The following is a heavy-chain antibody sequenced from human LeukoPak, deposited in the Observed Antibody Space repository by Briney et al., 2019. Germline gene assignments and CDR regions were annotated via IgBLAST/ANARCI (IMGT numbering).Heavy chain of an antibody. CDR1: GFTFSSYA. CDR3: ARDPSSSWPDY. CDR2: ISYDGSNK. V-gene: IGHV3-30*15. D-gene: IGHD6-13*01. Sequence: GGSLRLSCAASGFTFSSYAMHWVREAPGKGLEWVAVISYDGSNKYYADSVKGRFTIPRDNSKNTLYLQMSSLIAEDTAVYYCARDPSSSWPDYWGQGTLVTVSS. J-gene: IGHJ4*02.